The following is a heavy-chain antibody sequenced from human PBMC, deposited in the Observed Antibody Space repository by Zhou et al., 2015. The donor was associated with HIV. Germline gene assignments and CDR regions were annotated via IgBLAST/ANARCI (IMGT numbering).Heavy chain of an antibody. J-gene: IGHJ6*02. V-gene: IGHV1-69*01. D-gene: IGHD5-18*01. CDR3: ARDQGAKDTAMADYYYYGMDV. CDR1: GGTFSSYA. Sequence: QVQLVQSGAEVKKPGSSVKVSCKASGGTFSSYAISWVRQAPGQGLEWMGGIIPIFGTANYAQKFQGRVTITADESTSTAYMELSSLRSEDTAVYYCARDQGAKDTAMADYYYYGMDVWGQGTTVTVSS. CDR2: IIPIFGTA.